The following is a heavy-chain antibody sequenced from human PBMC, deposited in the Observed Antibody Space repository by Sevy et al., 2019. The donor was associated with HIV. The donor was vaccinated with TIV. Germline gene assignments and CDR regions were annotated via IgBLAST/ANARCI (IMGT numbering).Heavy chain of an antibody. D-gene: IGHD3-3*01. CDR3: ARGMSAYLLANGMDV. J-gene: IGHJ6*02. CDR2: INPNRGGT. CDR1: GYTFSDYY. Sequence: ASVKVSCKAYGYTFSDYYMHWVRQAPGQGLEWMGWINPNRGGTNYAHKFQGRVTMTRDTSISTAYIELSSLRSDDTAIYYCARGMSAYLLANGMDVWGQGTTVTVSS. V-gene: IGHV1-2*07.